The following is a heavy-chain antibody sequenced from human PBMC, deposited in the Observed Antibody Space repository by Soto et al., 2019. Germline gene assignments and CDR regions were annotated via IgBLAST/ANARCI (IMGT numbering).Heavy chain of an antibody. CDR2: IKKKADGGTA. V-gene: IGHV3-15*01. J-gene: IGHJ4*02. D-gene: IGHD3-9*01. Sequence: AGGSLRLSCAASGFTFSNAWMNWVRQAPGKGLEWVGRIKKKADGGTADHAAPVKGRFTISRDDSENTLYLQMNSLKTEDTAVYYCTTGIYYDLLTGYHDVAYWGQGTLVTVSS. CDR1: GFTFSNAW. CDR3: TTGIYYDLLTGYHDVAY.